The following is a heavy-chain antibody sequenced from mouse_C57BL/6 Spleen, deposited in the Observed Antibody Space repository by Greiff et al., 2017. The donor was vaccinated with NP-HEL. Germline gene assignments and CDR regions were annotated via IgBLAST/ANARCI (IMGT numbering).Heavy chain of an antibody. V-gene: IGHV1-50*01. J-gene: IGHJ4*01. CDR3: ARPLMITTGGYYYAMDY. D-gene: IGHD2-4*01. CDR2: IDPSDSYT. CDR1: GYTFTSYW. Sequence: QVQLQQPGAELVKPGASVKLSCKASGYTFTSYWMQWVKQRPGQGLEWIGEIDPSDSYTNYNQKFKGKATLTVDTSSRTAYMQLSSLTSEDSAVYYCARPLMITTGGYYYAMDYWGQGTSVTVSS.